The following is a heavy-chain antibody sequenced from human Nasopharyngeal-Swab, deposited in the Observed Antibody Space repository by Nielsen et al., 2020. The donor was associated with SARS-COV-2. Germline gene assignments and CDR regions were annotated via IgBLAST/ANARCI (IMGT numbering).Heavy chain of an antibody. V-gene: IGHV3-48*03. CDR1: GSGFSYYE. CDR3: AREVPYSGHDDAFDI. Sequence: GESLKISCAASGSGFSYYEMNWVRQAPGKGLEWISYISTTTATIYCADSVKGRFTISRDNAKNSLYLQMNSLRAEDTAVYYCAREVPYSGHDDAFDIWGQGTMVTVSA. CDR2: ISTTTATI. J-gene: IGHJ3*02. D-gene: IGHD5-12*01.